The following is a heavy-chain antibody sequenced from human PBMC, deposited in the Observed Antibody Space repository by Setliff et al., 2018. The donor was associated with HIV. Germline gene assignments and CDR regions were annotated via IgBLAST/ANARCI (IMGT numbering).Heavy chain of an antibody. V-gene: IGHV4-39*07. J-gene: IGHJ4*02. D-gene: IGHD3-22*01. Sequence: SETLSLTCTVSGCSISSSSHYWGGIRQPPGKGLEGIGSKYYSGSTYYNPSLKSRVTISVDTSKNQFSLKLSSVTAADTAVYYCARGSDSSGYNYWGQGTLVTVSS. CDR3: ARGSDSSGYNY. CDR1: GCSISSSSHY. CDR2: KYYSGST.